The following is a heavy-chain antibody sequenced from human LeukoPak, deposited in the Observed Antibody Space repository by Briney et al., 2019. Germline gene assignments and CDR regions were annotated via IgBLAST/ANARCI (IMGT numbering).Heavy chain of an antibody. D-gene: IGHD6-19*01. V-gene: IGHV3-30*04. CDR2: VSFDGNSK. J-gene: IGHJ4*02. Sequence: GGSLRLSCEASGFTFNSYSMHWVRQAPGKGLEWVAVVSFDGNSKYYADSVKGRFTISRDNSKLYLQMNNLRAEDTAVYHCARDRHQWMDSTWQYCFDYWGQGILVTVSS. CDR3: ARDRHQWMDSTWQYCFDY. CDR1: GFTFNSYS.